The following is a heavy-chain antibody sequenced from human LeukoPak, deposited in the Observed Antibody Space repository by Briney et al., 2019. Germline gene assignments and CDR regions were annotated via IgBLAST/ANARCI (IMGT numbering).Heavy chain of an antibody. CDR3: AREYCSSTSCYIEEDY. CDR1: GYTFTGYY. J-gene: IGHJ4*02. CDR2: INPNSGGT. D-gene: IGHD2-2*02. Sequence: ASVKVSCKASGYTFTGYYMHWVRQAPGQGLEWMGWINPNSGGTNYAQKFQGRVTMTRDTPISTAYMELGRLRSDDTAVYYCAREYCSSTSCYIEEDYWGQGTLVTVSS. V-gene: IGHV1-2*02.